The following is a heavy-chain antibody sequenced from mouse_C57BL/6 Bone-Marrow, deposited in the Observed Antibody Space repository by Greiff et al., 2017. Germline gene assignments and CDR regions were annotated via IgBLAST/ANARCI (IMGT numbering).Heavy chain of an antibody. V-gene: IGHV3-6*01. J-gene: IGHJ4*01. Sequence: ESGPGLVKPSQSLSLTCSVTGYSITSGYYWNWIRQFPGNKLEWMGYISYDGSNNYNPSLKNRISITRDTSKNQFFLKLNSVTTEDTATYYCARANYSNYEREMDYWGQGTSVTVSS. CDR1: GYSITSGYY. CDR2: ISYDGSN. D-gene: IGHD2-5*01. CDR3: ARANYSNYEREMDY.